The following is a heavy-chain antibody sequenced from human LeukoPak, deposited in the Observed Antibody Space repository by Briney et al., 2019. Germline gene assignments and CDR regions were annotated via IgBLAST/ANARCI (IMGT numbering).Heavy chain of an antibody. Sequence: KPSETLSLTCTVSGGSISSGSYYWSWIRQPAGKGLEWIGRIYTSGSTDYNPSLKSRVTISVDTSKNHFSLKLSSVTAADTAVYYCARGFMTTVTTSLDYWGQGTLVTVSS. CDR1: GGSISSGSYY. V-gene: IGHV4-61*02. CDR3: ARGFMTTVTTSLDY. CDR2: IYTSGST. D-gene: IGHD4-17*01. J-gene: IGHJ4*02.